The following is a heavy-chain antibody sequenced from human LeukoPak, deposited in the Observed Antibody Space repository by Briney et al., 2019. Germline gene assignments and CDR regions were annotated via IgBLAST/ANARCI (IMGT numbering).Heavy chain of an antibody. Sequence: IPSETLSLTCAVYGGSFSGYYWSWIRRPPGKGLEWIGEINHSGSTNYNPSLKSRVTISVDTSKNQFSLKLSSVTAADTAVYYCARDDRYCSSTSRAVHGFDPWGQGTLVTVSS. CDR3: ARDDRYCSSTSRAVHGFDP. CDR1: GGSFSGYY. D-gene: IGHD2-2*01. CDR2: INHSGST. V-gene: IGHV4-34*01. J-gene: IGHJ5*02.